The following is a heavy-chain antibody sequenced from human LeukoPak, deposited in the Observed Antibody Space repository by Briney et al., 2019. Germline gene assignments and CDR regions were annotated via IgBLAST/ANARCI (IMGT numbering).Heavy chain of an antibody. V-gene: IGHV1-46*01. CDR3: ATLISYCSSTSCYRSGDDAFDI. D-gene: IGHD2-2*01. J-gene: IGHJ3*02. CDR1: GYTFTSYY. Sequence: ASVKVSCKASGYTFTSYYMHWVRQAPGQGLEWMGIINPSGGSTSYAQKFQGRVTMTRAMSTSTVYMELSSLRSEDTAVYSCATLISYCSSTSCYRSGDDAFDIWGQGTMVTVSS. CDR2: INPSGGST.